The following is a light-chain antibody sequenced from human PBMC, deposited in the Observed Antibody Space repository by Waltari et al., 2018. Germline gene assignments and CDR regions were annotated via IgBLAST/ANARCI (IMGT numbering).Light chain of an antibody. CDR1: SCDVGGYNY. Sequence: QAALTQPASVSGSPGQSVTIPCTGISCDVGGYNYVSWYQQHPGKAPKLLIYDVSKRPSGVSNRFSGSKSGNTASLTISGLQAEDEADYYCSSYTSSSTSVVFGGGTKLTVL. V-gene: IGLV2-14*01. CDR2: DVS. CDR3: SSYTSSSTSVV. J-gene: IGLJ2*01.